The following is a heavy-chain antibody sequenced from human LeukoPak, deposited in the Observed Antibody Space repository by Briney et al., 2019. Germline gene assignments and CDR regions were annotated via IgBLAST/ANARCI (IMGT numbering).Heavy chain of an antibody. CDR2: ISGRSDNT. J-gene: IGHJ4*02. V-gene: IGHV3-23*01. Sequence: GGSLRLSCAASGFIFSNYAMYWVRQAPGKGLEWVSAISGRSDNTYYADSVKGRFTLSRDSSKNTLYLQMNSLRADDTAVYYCAKWGDYDVLTGYYVSDFWGQGTLVTVSS. CDR1: GFIFSNYA. CDR3: AKWGDYDVLTGYYVSDF. D-gene: IGHD3-9*01.